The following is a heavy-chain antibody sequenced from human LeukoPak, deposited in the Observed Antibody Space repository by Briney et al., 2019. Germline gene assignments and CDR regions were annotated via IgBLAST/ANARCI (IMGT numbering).Heavy chain of an antibody. J-gene: IGHJ3*02. Sequence: SETLSLTCAVSGYSISSGYYWGWIRQPPGKGPEWIGSFYHSGSTYCNPSLRSRVTISVDTSKNQFSLKLSSVTAADTAVYYCARQAVADAFDIWGQRTMVTVSS. CDR3: ARQAVADAFDI. D-gene: IGHD6-19*01. V-gene: IGHV4-38-2*01. CDR1: GYSISSGYY. CDR2: FYHSGST.